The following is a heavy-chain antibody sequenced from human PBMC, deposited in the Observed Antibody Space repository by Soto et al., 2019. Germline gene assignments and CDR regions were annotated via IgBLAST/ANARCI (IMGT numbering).Heavy chain of an antibody. V-gene: IGHV3-66*01. D-gene: IGHD4-17*01. CDR1: GFTVSSNY. CDR3: ARVATVTTRDYFDY. Sequence: VQLVESGGGVVQPGRSLRLSCAASGFTVSSNYMSWVRQAPGKGLEWVSVIYSGGSTYYADSVKGRFTISRDNSKNTLYLQMNSLRAEDTAVYYCARVATVTTRDYFDYWGQGTLVTVSS. CDR2: IYSGGST. J-gene: IGHJ4*02.